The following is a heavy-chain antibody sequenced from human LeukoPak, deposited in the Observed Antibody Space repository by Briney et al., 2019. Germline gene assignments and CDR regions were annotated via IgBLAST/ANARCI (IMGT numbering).Heavy chain of an antibody. CDR3: AKGELHFNTCSFDY. J-gene: IGHJ4*02. Sequence: GGSLRLSCAASGFTFSSGMHWVRPAPGKGLEWVAVISYDGNHKYYGDSVEGRCTISRDNSRNTLYLQMDSLKTEDTAVYYCAKGELHFNTCSFDYWGQGTLVTVSS. V-gene: IGHV3-30*18. CDR1: GFTFSSG. D-gene: IGHD1-26*01. CDR2: ISYDGNHK.